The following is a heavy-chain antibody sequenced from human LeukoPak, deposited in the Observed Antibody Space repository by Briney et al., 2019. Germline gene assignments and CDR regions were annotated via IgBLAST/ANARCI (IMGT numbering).Heavy chain of an antibody. CDR2: ITSSGITT. Sequence: GGSLRLSCAASGFTFSSYEMNWVRQAPGKGLEWVSYITSSGITTQYADSVKGRFTISRDNAKSSVYLQMNSLRAEATAIYYCARESTRGSNWDSFDYWGQGTLVTVSS. V-gene: IGHV3-48*03. J-gene: IGHJ4*02. CDR3: ARESTRGSNWDSFDY. CDR1: GFTFSSYE. D-gene: IGHD6-13*01.